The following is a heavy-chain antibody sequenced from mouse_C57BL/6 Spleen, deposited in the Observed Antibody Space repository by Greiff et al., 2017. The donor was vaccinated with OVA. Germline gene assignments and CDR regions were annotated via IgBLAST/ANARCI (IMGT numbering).Heavy chain of an antibody. CDR3: AVYGGYYGSSPFDY. CDR1: GYAFSSYW. D-gene: IGHD1-1*01. Sequence: QVQLQQSGAELVKPGASVKISCKASGYAFSSYWMHWVKQRPGKGLEWIGQIYPGDGDTNYNGKFKGKATLTVDKSSSTAYMQLSSLTSEDSAVDFCAVYGGYYGSSPFDYWGQGTTLTVSS. V-gene: IGHV1-80*01. J-gene: IGHJ2*01. CDR2: IYPGDGDT.